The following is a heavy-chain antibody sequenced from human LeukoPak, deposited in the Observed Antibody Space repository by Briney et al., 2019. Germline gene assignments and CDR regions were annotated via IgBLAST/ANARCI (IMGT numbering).Heavy chain of an antibody. CDR2: IYSGGST. Sequence: PGGSLRLSCAASGFTVSSNYMSWVRQAPGKGLECVSVIYSGGSTYYADSVKGRFTISRDNSKNTLYLQMNSLRAEDTAVYYCASTGGIASQGSWADPYYYYGMDVWGQGTTVTVSS. V-gene: IGHV3-66*01. D-gene: IGHD6-13*01. J-gene: IGHJ6*02. CDR3: ASTGGIASQGSWADPYYYYGMDV. CDR1: GFTVSSNY.